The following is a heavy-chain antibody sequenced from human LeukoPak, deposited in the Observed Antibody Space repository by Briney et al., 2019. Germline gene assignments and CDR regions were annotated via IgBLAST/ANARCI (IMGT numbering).Heavy chain of an antibody. J-gene: IGHJ3*02. V-gene: IGHV3-21*01. CDR3: VRNDGDNAFDI. Sequence: GGSLRLSCAASGFTFSSYSMNWVRQAPGKGLEWVSSISSSSSYIYYADSVKGRFTISRDNAKNSLYLQMNSLRAEDTAVYYCVRNDGDNAFDIWGQGTKVTVSS. CDR1: GFTFSSYS. CDR2: ISSSSSYI. D-gene: IGHD4-17*01.